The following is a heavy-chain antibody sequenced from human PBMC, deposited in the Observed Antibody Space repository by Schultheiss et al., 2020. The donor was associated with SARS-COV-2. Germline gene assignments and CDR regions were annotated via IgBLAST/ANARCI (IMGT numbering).Heavy chain of an antibody. Sequence: GGSLRLSCAASGFHFSSYAMHWVRQAPGKGLEWVALISSDGSNGYYADSVKGRFTISRDNSKNALYLQMNSLRAEDTAVYYCARDLGDAFDIWGQGTMVTVSS. CDR2: ISSDGSNG. D-gene: IGHD7-27*01. CDR1: GFHFSSYA. J-gene: IGHJ3*02. V-gene: IGHV3-30*07. CDR3: ARDLGDAFDI.